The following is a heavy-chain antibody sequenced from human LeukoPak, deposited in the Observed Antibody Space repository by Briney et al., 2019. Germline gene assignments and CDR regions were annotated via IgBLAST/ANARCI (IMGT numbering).Heavy chain of an antibody. CDR3: GRVHDGDYVGFDY. V-gene: IGHV1-2*02. CDR1: GYTFTGYY. Sequence: ASVKVSCKASGYTFTGYYMHWVRQAPGQGLEWMGWINPDSGGTNYAQKFQGRVTMTRDTSISTAYMELSRLRSDDTAVYYCGRVHDGDYVGFDYWGQGTLVTVSS. D-gene: IGHD4-17*01. J-gene: IGHJ4*02. CDR2: INPDSGGT.